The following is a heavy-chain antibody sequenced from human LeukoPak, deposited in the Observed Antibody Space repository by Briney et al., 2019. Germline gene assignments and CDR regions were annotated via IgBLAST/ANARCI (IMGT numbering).Heavy chain of an antibody. J-gene: IGHJ4*02. V-gene: IGHV3-30*18. CDR1: GFTFSTYV. CDR2: ISYDGSNK. D-gene: IGHD2-15*01. CDR3: AKERRYCSGGSCYSFDY. Sequence: GGSLRLSCAASGFTFSTYVMHWVRQAPGKGLEWVALISYDGSNKFCADSVKGRFTISRDNSKNTLYLQMNSLGAEDTAVYYCAKERRYCSGGSCYSFDYWGQGTLVTVSS.